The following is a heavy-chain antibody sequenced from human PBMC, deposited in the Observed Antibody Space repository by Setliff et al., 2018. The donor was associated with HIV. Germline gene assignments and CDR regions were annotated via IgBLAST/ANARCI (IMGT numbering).Heavy chain of an antibody. V-gene: IGHV3-7*03. CDR2: IKQDGSER. CDR1: GFTFSSYW. D-gene: IGHD2-21*02. Sequence: GGSLRLSCAASGFTFSSYWMSWVRQAPGKGLEWVANIKQDGSERYYLDSVKGRFSISRDNAKNSVYLQMNSLRAEDTAVYYCARGPGCGGDCRAFAMDSFDMWGQGTKVTV. J-gene: IGHJ3*02. CDR3: ARGPGCGGDCRAFAMDSFDM.